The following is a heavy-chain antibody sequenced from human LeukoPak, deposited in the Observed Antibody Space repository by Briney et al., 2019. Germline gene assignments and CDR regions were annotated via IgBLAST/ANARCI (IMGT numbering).Heavy chain of an antibody. CDR1: GDSISAYY. V-gene: IGHV4-4*07. Sequence: SETLSLTCTVSGDSISAYYWSWIRQAAGKGLDYIGRVFASGSANYSPSHENRVTMSVDTSKNQFSLRLRSVTAADTATYYCGRGRQNGDYFDHWGQGILVTVSS. CDR3: GRGRQNGDYFDH. CDR2: VFASGSA. J-gene: IGHJ4*02. D-gene: IGHD4-17*01.